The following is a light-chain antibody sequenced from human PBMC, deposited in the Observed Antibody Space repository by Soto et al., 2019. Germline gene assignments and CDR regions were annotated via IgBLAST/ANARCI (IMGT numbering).Light chain of an antibody. V-gene: IGLV2-8*01. J-gene: IGLJ3*02. CDR2: HVS. Sequence: QSALTQPPSASGSPGQSVTISCTGAGTDVGQYNYVSWYQQHPGKAPKLLIHHVSRRPSGVPARFSGSKSGNTASLTVSGLQTEDEADYYCAAWDDSLNGWVFGGGTKLTVL. CDR3: AAWDDSLNGWV. CDR1: GTDVGQYNY.